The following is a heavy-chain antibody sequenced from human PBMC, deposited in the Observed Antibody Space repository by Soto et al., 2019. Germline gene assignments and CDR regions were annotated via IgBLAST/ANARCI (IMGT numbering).Heavy chain of an antibody. CDR1: GGSFSGYY. D-gene: IGHD2-8*01. J-gene: IGHJ6*02. V-gene: IGHV4-34*01. CDR3: ARRPAIMMVYAYYYYGMDV. Sequence: SETLSLTCAVYGGSFSGYYWSWIRQPPGKGLEWIGEINHSGSTNYNPSLKSRVTISVDTSKNQFSLKLSSVTAAGTAVYYCARRPAIMMVYAYYYYGMDVWGQGTTVTVSS. CDR2: INHSGST.